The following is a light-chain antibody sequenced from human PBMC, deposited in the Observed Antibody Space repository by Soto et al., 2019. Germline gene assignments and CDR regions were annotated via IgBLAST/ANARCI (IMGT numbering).Light chain of an antibody. J-gene: IGKJ5*01. Sequence: IVLTQSPVTLSLSPGERATLSCRASQNINNFLAWYQQKPGQAPRLPIYDASNRATGIPARFSGSGSGTDFTLTISSLDPEDSAVYYCQQRSNWPNFGQGTRLEI. CDR2: DAS. V-gene: IGKV3-11*01. CDR3: QQRSNWPN. CDR1: QNINNF.